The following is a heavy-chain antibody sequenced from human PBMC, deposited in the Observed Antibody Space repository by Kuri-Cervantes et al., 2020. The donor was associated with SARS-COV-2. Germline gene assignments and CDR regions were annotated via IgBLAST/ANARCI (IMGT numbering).Heavy chain of an antibody. Sequence: SQTLSLTCAVSGYSISSGYYWGWIRQPPGKGLEWIGSIFHSGPTYYNPSLKSRVTISLDTSNNQFSLKLTSVTAADTAVYYCARSDLRVVIPLFVYWGQGTLATVSS. CDR2: IFHSGPT. D-gene: IGHD4-23*01. CDR1: GYSISSGYY. J-gene: IGHJ4*02. V-gene: IGHV4-38-2*01. CDR3: ARSDLRVVIPLFVY.